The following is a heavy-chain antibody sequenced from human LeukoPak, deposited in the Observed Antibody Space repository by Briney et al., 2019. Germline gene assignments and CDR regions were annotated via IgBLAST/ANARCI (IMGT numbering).Heavy chain of an antibody. CDR1: GDTFSSYA. CDR2: IIPILGIA. Sequence: SVKVSCKASGDTFSSYAISWVRQAPGQGLEWMGRIIPILGIANYAQKFQGRVTITADKSTSTAYMELSSLRSEDTAVYYCARDSPINCGGDCYISDYRGQGTLVTVSS. CDR3: ARDSPINCGGDCYISDY. J-gene: IGHJ4*02. D-gene: IGHD2-21*02. V-gene: IGHV1-69*04.